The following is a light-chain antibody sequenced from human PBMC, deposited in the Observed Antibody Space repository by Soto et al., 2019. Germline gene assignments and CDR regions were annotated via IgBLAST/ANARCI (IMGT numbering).Light chain of an antibody. V-gene: IGKV3-11*01. CDR1: QSVSSY. CDR3: QQRSNWPPIT. J-gene: IGKJ3*01. CDR2: DAS. Sequence: EIVLTQSPATLSLSPGERATLSCRASQSVSSYLAWYQQKPGQAPRLLIYDASNRATGIPARFSGSGSGTDFTLTISSLEPEDFAVYYCQQRSNWPPITFGPGTKGDIK.